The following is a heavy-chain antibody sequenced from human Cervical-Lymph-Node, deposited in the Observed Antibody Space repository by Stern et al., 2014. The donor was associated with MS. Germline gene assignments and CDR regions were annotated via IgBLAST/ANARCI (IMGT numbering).Heavy chain of an antibody. CDR3: ARDRKEGNIMYYYGMDV. CDR2: INAGNGNT. V-gene: IGHV1-3*01. D-gene: IGHD2/OR15-2a*01. CDR1: GYTFSSYA. Sequence: QVQLVQSGAEVKKPGASVKVSCKASGYTFSSYAVHWVRQAPGQRPEWMGWINAGNGNTRYSQKFQGRVTINRDTSANIAYLELSSLRSQDTAVYYCARDRKEGNIMYYYGMDVWGQGTTVTVSS. J-gene: IGHJ6*01.